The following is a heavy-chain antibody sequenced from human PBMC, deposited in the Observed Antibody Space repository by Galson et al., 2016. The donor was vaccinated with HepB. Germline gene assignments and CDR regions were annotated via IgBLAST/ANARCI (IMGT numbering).Heavy chain of an antibody. J-gene: IGHJ6*02. D-gene: IGHD3-10*01. CDR1: GFDFSRYE. CDR2: ISYSNAV. CDR3: IRGKNNAWYACKRSNYYTMEV. Sequence: SLRLSCAASGFDFSRYEMNWVRKSPGKGLEWLSHISYSNAVSYAAAVKGRFTISRDNARDSLFLEMRNLRVEDTATYYCIRGKNNAWYACKRSNYYTMEVWGRGTSVIVSS. V-gene: IGHV3-48*03.